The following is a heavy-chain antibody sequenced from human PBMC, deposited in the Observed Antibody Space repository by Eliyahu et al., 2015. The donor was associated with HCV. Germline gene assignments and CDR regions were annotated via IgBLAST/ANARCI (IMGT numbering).Heavy chain of an antibody. V-gene: IGHV1-46*03. Sequence: QVQLMQSGAEVKKPGASVKVSCXASGYTFTTYYLHWVRQAPGQGLEWMGLIEPSGGSTTFAQNFQGRVTMTRDTSTSTVYMELYSLRSEDTAVYYCARDQGIRGFDYWGQGTLVTVSS. CDR1: GYTFTTYY. CDR2: IEPSGGST. J-gene: IGHJ4*02. D-gene: IGHD3-10*01. CDR3: ARDQGIRGFDY.